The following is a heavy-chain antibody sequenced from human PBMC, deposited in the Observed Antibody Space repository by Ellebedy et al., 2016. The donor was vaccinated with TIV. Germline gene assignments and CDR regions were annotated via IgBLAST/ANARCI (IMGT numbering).Heavy chain of an antibody. D-gene: IGHD3-3*02. CDR3: ARHFAFDY. Sequence: ASVKVSCKASGYTFTGYFIHWVRQAPGQGLEWMGIINPSGGSASYAQKFQGRVTMTRDTSTRTLYMELSSMRSEDTAVYYCARHFAFDYWGQGTLVTVSS. J-gene: IGHJ4*02. CDR2: INPSGGSA. CDR1: GYTFTGYF. V-gene: IGHV1-46*01.